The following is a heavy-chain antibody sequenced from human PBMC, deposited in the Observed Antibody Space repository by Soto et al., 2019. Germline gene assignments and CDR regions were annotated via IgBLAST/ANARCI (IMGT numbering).Heavy chain of an antibody. CDR1: GFTFSSYA. D-gene: IGHD6-25*01. CDR2: ISGSGGST. CDR3: AKPLRIIAAPDAFDI. Sequence: GGSLRLSCAASGFTFSSYAMSWVRQAPGKGLEWVSAISGSGGSTYYADSVKGRFTISRDNSKNTLYLQMDSLRAEDTAVSDCAKPLRIIAAPDAFDIWGQGTMDTTSS. J-gene: IGHJ3*02. V-gene: IGHV3-23*01.